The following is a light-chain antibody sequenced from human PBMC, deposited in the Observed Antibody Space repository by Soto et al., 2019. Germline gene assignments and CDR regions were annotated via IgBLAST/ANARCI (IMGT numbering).Light chain of an antibody. Sequence: PSPATLSLSPGNRVTLSCXANERISHSLAWYQPTPCQAPRILIYDASFRATGIPERLSGSGSATDFTHSISSLEPEDFAFYYCQLSQQRSSWPPNAFGQGTRLDLK. CDR2: DAS. V-gene: IGKV3-11*01. CDR3: QLSQQRSSWPPNA. J-gene: IGKJ5*01. CDR1: ERISHS.